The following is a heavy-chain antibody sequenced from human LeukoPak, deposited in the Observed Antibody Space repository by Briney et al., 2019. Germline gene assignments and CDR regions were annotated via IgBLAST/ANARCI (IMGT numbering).Heavy chain of an antibody. CDR2: ISAYNGNT. V-gene: IGHV1-18*01. J-gene: IGHJ4*02. Sequence: RASVKVSCKASGYTFTSYGIGWVRQAPGQGLEWMGWISAYNGNTNYAQKLQGRVTMTTDTSTGTAYMELRSLRSDDTAVYYCARGPGYYDILTGYYSTLDYWGQGTLVTVSS. CDR3: ARGPGYYDILTGYYSTLDY. D-gene: IGHD3-9*01. CDR1: GYTFTSYG.